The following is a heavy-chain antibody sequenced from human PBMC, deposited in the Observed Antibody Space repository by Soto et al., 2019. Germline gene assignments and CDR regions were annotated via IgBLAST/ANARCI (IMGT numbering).Heavy chain of an antibody. CDR2: INPNSGGT. D-gene: IGHD2-2*01. V-gene: IGHV1-2*04. J-gene: IGHJ6*02. Sequence: ASVKVSCKASGYTFTGYYMHWVRQAPGQGLEWMGWINPNSGGTNYAQKFQGWVTMTRDTSISTAYMELSRLRSDDTAVYYCARGDVVVPAATYYYYYGMDVWGQGTTVTVSS. CDR3: ARGDVVVPAATYYYYYGMDV. CDR1: GYTFTGYY.